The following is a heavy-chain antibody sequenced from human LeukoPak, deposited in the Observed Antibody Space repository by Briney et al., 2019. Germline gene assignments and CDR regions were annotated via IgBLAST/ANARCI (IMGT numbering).Heavy chain of an antibody. CDR2: ISSGNTI. CDR3: ARRRDFDY. D-gene: IGHD6-6*01. V-gene: IGHV3-48*04. Sequence: PGGSLRLSCAASGFTLSTYSMNWVRQAPGKGLEWVLYISSGNTIYYADSVKGRFTISRDNAKNSLFLQMNSLRAEDTAVYYCARRRDFDYWGQGTLVAVSS. J-gene: IGHJ4*02. CDR1: GFTLSTYS.